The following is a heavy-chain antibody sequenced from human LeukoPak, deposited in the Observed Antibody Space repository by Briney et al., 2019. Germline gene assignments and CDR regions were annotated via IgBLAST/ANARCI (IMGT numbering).Heavy chain of an antibody. Sequence: GGSLRLSCAASGFTFSSYSMNWVRQAPGKGLEWVSSISSSSSYIYYADSAKGRFTISRDNAKNSLYLQMNSLRAEDTAVYYCARDLEDGMGSGYPRSPYYYGMDVWGQGTTVTVSS. V-gene: IGHV3-21*01. J-gene: IGHJ6*02. CDR1: GFTFSSYS. D-gene: IGHD3-22*01. CDR3: ARDLEDGMGSGYPRSPYYYGMDV. CDR2: ISSSSSYI.